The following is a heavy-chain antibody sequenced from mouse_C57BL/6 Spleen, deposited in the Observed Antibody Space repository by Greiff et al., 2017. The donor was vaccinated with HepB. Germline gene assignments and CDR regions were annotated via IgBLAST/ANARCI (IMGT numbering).Heavy chain of an antibody. CDR3: ARSEWYFDV. J-gene: IGHJ1*03. Sequence: QVQLQQPGAELVRPGTSVKLSCKASGYTFTSYWMHWVKQRPGQGLEWIGVIDPSDSYTNYNQKFKGKATLTVDTSSSTAYMQLSSLTSEDSAVYYCARSEWYFDVWGTGTTVTVSS. CDR1: GYTFTSYW. CDR2: IDPSDSYT. V-gene: IGHV1-59*01.